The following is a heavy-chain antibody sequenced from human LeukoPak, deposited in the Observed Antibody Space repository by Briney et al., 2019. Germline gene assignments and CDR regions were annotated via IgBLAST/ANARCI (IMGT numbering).Heavy chain of an antibody. Sequence: LRLSCAASGFTFSSYEMNWVRQPPGKGLEWIGSIYYSGSTYYNPSLKSRVTISVDTSKNQFSLKLSSVTAADTAVYYCARDHLDSDWFDPWGQGTLVTVSS. CDR2: IYYSGST. CDR3: ARDHLDSDWFDP. J-gene: IGHJ5*02. V-gene: IGHV4-39*07. D-gene: IGHD3-9*01. CDR1: GFTFSSYE.